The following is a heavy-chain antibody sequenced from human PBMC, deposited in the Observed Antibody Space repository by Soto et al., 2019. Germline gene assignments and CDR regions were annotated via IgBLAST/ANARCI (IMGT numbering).Heavy chain of an antibody. CDR2: ISSSSSTI. V-gene: IGHV3-48*02. CDR3: ARERGDSYYYYYGMDV. Sequence: GGSLRLSCVASGFTFSSYSMNWARQAPGKGLEWVSYISSSSSTIYYADSVKGRFTISRDNAKNSLYLQMNSLRDEDTAVYYCARERGDSYYYYYGMDVWGQGTTVTVSS. CDR1: GFTFSSYS. J-gene: IGHJ6*02. D-gene: IGHD4-17*01.